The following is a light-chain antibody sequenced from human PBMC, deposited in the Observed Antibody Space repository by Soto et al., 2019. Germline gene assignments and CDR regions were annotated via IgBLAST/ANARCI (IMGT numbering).Light chain of an antibody. CDR1: SGDVDSHY. J-gene: IGLJ1*01. V-gene: IGLV2-14*01. CDR3: SSYTGGNPSYV. Sequence: QSVLTQPASVSGSPGQSITISCTGTSGDVDSHYVAWYQQHPNKAPKLMIYEVTIRPSGVSDRFSGSKSGNTASLTVSGLQAEDEADYYCSSYTGGNPSYVFGTGTKLTVL. CDR2: EVT.